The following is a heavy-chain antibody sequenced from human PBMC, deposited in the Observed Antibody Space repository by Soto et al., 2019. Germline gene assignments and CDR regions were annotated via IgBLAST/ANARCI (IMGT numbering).Heavy chain of an antibody. CDR1: GFTFSSYA. J-gene: IGHJ4*02. V-gene: IGHV3-23*01. CDR3: AKYAGGVLSHFDY. Sequence: EVQLLESGGGLVQPGGSLRLSCAASGFTFSSYAMSWVRQAPGKGLEWVSRIIDSGGSTYYGDSVKGRFTISRDNSKNTLYLQMNRLRAEDTAVYYCAKYAGGVLSHFDYWGQGTLVTVSS. D-gene: IGHD3-3*01. CDR2: IIDSGGST.